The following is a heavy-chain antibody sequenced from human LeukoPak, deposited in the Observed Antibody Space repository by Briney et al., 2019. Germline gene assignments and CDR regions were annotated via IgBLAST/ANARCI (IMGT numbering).Heavy chain of an antibody. V-gene: IGHV3-30*02. CDR3: ARLATHGDY. CDR2: IRYDGSNK. CDR1: GFAFGDFS. J-gene: IGHJ4*02. Sequence: PGGSLRLSCAASGFAFGDFSINWVRQAPGKGLEWVAFIRYDGSNKYYADSVKGRFTISRDNSKNTLCLQMNSLRAEDTAVYYCARLATHGDYWGQGTLVTVSS. D-gene: IGHD5-24*01.